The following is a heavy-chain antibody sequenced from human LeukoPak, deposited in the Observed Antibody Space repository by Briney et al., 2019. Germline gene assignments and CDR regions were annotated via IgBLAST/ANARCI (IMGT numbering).Heavy chain of an antibody. Sequence: GGSLRLSCAASGFTFRSYGMHWVRQAPGKGLEWVAVIWYDGSNKYYTDSVKGRFTISRDNSKNTLYLQMNSLRAEDTAVYYCAREVAYSSFIEAFDIWGQGTMVTVSS. CDR2: IWYDGSNK. CDR1: GFTFRSYG. J-gene: IGHJ3*02. D-gene: IGHD6-6*01. CDR3: AREVAYSSFIEAFDI. V-gene: IGHV3-33*01.